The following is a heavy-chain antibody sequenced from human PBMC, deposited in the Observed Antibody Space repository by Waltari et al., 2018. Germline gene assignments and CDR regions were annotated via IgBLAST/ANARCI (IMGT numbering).Heavy chain of an antibody. CDR3: TTGVWFNWDRYYFDY. V-gene: IGHV3-15*02. CDR2: VKSESGAGTT. Sequence: EVHLEESGGALVKPGGSLRLSCAASGFTFSYAWMSGVRKAPGRGLGGVGHVKSESGAGTTNYAAPVKGRFTISRDDSKNKLYLQMSSLKTEDTAVYYCTTGVWFNWDRYYFDYWGRGTLVTVSS. D-gene: IGHD1-1*01. J-gene: IGHJ4*02. CDR1: GFTFSYAW.